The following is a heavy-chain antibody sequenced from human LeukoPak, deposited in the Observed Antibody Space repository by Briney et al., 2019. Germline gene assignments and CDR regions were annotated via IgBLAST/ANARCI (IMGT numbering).Heavy chain of an antibody. V-gene: IGHV4-59*01. J-gene: IGHJ4*02. CDR3: ARVHGNYDAYYFDY. CDR2: IYYSGST. CDR1: GGSISSYY. D-gene: IGHD4-17*01. Sequence: SETLSLTCTVSGGSISSYYWSWIRQPPGKGLEWIGYIYYSGSTNYNPSLKSRVTISVDTSKNQFSLKLSSVTAADTAVYYCARVHGNYDAYYFDYWGQGTLVTVSS.